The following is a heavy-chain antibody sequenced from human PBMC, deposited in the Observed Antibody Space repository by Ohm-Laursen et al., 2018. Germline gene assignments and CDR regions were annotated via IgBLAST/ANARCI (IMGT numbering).Heavy chain of an antibody. CDR3: ARGIRNGSGSYYNVHYFDY. CDR2: INHSGST. Sequence: SETLSLTCAVYGGSFSGYYWSWIRQPPGKGLEWIGEINHSGSTNYNPSLKSRVTISVDTSKNQFSLKLSSVTAADTAVYYCARGIRNGSGSYYNVHYFDYWGQGTLVTVSS. V-gene: IGHV4-34*01. CDR1: GGSFSGYY. D-gene: IGHD3-10*01. J-gene: IGHJ4*02.